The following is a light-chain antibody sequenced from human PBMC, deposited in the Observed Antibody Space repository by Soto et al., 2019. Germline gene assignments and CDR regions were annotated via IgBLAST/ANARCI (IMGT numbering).Light chain of an antibody. CDR1: SSDVGSYNL. CDR2: EGS. CDR3: CSYAGSSIYV. Sequence: QSVLTQPASVSGSPGQSITISCTGTSSDVGSYNLVSWYQQYPGKAPKFMIYEGSKRPSGVSNRFSGSKSGNTASLTISGLQAEDEADYYCCSYAGSSIYVFGTGTNVTVL. V-gene: IGLV2-23*01. J-gene: IGLJ1*01.